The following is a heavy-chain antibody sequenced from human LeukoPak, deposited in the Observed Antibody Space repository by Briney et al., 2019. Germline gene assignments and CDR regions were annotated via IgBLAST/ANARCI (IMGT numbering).Heavy chain of an antibody. CDR2: IYSGGST. J-gene: IGHJ4*02. D-gene: IGHD3-10*01. CDR3: AKGVVRGVDY. Sequence: GGSLRLSCAASEFSVGSNYMTWVRQAPGKGLEWVSLIYSGGSTYYADSVKGRFTISRDNSKNTLYLQMNSLRAEDTAVYYCAKGVVRGVDYWGQGTLVTVSS. CDR1: EFSVGSNY. V-gene: IGHV3-66*02.